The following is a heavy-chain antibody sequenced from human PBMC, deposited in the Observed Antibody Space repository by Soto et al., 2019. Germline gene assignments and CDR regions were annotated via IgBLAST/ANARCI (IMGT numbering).Heavy chain of an antibody. CDR1: GFSLSTNAVG. Sequence: SGPTLVNPTQTLTLTCTFSGFSLSTNAVGVGWIRQPPGKALEWLALIYWNDDKRYSPSLKSRLTITKDTSKNQVVLTMTNMDPVDTATYYCAHDNYDSSGYYPHDAFDIWGQGTMVTVS. D-gene: IGHD3-22*01. J-gene: IGHJ3*02. V-gene: IGHV2-5*01. CDR2: IYWNDDK. CDR3: AHDNYDSSGYYPHDAFDI.